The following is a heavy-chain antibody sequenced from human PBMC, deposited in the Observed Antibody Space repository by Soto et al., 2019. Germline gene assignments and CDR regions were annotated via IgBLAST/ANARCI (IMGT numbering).Heavy chain of an antibody. CDR2: VNGGRENT. Sequence: PGGSLRLSCVTSRFSFNTFAMSWVRQAPGKGLEWVSAVNGGRENTYYADSVKGRFTISRDNSKNTLYLQMDSLRAEDTAVYYCAKHSYYDFWPGHYYYLDFWGQGTLVTVSS. CDR3: AKHSYYDFWPGHYYYLDF. J-gene: IGHJ4*02. D-gene: IGHD3-3*01. V-gene: IGHV3-23*01. CDR1: RFSFNTFA.